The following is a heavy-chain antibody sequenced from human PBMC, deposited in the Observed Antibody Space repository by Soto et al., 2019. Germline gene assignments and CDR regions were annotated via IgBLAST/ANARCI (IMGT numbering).Heavy chain of an antibody. Sequence: QVQLVQSGAEVKKPGASVKVSCKASGYTFTGYYMHWVRQAPGQGLEWMGWINPNSGGTNYAQKFQGWVTMTRDTSISTAYMELSRLRSDDTAVYYCARVTPEGNWGFWGFDYWGQGTLVTVSS. J-gene: IGHJ4*02. CDR3: ARVTPEGNWGFWGFDY. V-gene: IGHV1-2*04. CDR2: INPNSGGT. CDR1: GYTFTGYY. D-gene: IGHD7-27*01.